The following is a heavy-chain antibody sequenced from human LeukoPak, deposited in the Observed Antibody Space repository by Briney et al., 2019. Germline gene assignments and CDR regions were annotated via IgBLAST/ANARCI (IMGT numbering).Heavy chain of an antibody. CDR3: ARRGYSYGEYYFDY. J-gene: IGHJ4*02. Sequence: SGGSLRLSCAASGFTFDDYGMSWVRQAPGKGLEWVSGINWNGGSTGYADSVKGRFTISRDNAKNSLYLQMNSLRAEDTALYYCARRGYSYGEYYFDYWGQGTLVTVSS. CDR2: INWNGGST. D-gene: IGHD5-18*01. V-gene: IGHV3-20*04. CDR1: GFTFDDYG.